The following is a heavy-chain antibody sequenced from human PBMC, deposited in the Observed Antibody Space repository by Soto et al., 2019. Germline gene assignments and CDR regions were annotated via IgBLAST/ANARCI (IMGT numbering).Heavy chain of an antibody. V-gene: IGHV4-34*01. D-gene: IGHD2-8*02. CDR2: INHSGST. Sequence: QVQLQQWGAGLLKPSETLSLTCAVYGGSFSGYYWTWIRQPPGTGLEWSGEINHSGSTNYNPSLKSRVTISVDTSKNQFSLKLTSVTAAHTAVSYCARDNITGLFDYWGQGPLVTVSS. CDR3: ARDNITGLFDY. CDR1: GGSFSGYY. J-gene: IGHJ4*02.